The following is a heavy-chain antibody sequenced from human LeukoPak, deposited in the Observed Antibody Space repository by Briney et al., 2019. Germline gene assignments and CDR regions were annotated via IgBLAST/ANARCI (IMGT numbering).Heavy chain of an antibody. CDR2: FVLEDGER. V-gene: IGHV1-24*01. D-gene: IGHD6-13*01. CDR3: ATLDLPPGTAAVAS. Sequence: GASVKVSCKVSGYTLSELSIHWVRQGPGKGLEWMAGFVLEDGERIYAQKFRGRVRVTEDTSTDTAYMELSSLRSEDTAVYYCATLDLPPGTAAVASWGQGTLVTVSS. J-gene: IGHJ5*01. CDR1: GYTLSELS.